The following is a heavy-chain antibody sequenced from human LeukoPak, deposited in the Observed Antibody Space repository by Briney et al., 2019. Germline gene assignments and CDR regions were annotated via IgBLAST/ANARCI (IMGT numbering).Heavy chain of an antibody. CDR3: ARDRLDHYYGSGSLNYYFDY. CDR1: GYTFTSYY. V-gene: IGHV1-46*01. Sequence: ASVKVSCKASGYTFTSYYMHWVRQAPGQGLEWMGIINPSGGSTSYAQKFQGRVTMTRDTSTSTVYMELSSLRSEDTAVYYCARDRLDHYYGSGSLNYYFDYWGQGTLVTVSS. J-gene: IGHJ4*02. D-gene: IGHD3-10*01. CDR2: INPSGGST.